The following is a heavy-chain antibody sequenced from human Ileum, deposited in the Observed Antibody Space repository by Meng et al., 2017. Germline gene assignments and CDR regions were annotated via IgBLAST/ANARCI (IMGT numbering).Heavy chain of an antibody. D-gene: IGHD6-19*01. CDR2: MYHSGTT. CDR3: ARHIGVPGTRGFDY. V-gene: IGHV4-4*02. J-gene: IGHJ4*02. CDR1: GASISSGNW. Sequence: QVQPQGPGPGLVLPSETLSLTCSVSGASISSGNWWSWVRQSPGKGLEWIGEMYHSGTTNYNPSLKSRVTISLDTSKNQLSLKLTSVTAADTAVYYCARHIGVPGTRGFDYWGQGTLVTVSS.